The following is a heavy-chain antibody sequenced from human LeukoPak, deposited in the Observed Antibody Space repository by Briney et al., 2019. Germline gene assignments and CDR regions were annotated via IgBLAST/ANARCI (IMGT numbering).Heavy chain of an antibody. V-gene: IGHV3-15*01. D-gene: IGHD6-19*01. Sequence: PGGSLRLSCAASGFTFTNVWMSWVRQSPGKGLEWVGRIISKTGGGATDYAAPVKGRFTISRDDSKNTLYLQMSSLKTEDTAVYYCTTWGITVAGPFMDYWGQGTLVTVSS. CDR3: TTWGITVAGPFMDY. CDR1: GFTFTNVW. J-gene: IGHJ4*02. CDR2: IISKTGGGAT.